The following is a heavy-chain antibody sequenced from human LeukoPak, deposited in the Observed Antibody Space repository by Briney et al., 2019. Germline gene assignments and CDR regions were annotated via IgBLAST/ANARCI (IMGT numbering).Heavy chain of an antibody. CDR3: ARQNKYYYGSGSYFRMDV. J-gene: IGHJ6*02. Sequence: GESLKISCQSSGYSFTSYWIGWVRQMPGKGLEWMGMIYPGDSDTRYSPSFQGQVTISADKSINTAYLQWSCLKASDTAMYYCARQNKYYYGSGSYFRMDVWGQGTTVTVSS. V-gene: IGHV5-51*01. CDR2: IYPGDSDT. CDR1: GYSFTSYW. D-gene: IGHD3-10*01.